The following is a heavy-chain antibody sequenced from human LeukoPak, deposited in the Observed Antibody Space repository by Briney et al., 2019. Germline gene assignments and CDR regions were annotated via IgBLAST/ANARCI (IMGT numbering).Heavy chain of an antibody. CDR2: ISSSSSYI. CDR3: ARDSSGYLFDY. Sequence: GGSLRLSFAASGFTFSSYSMNWVRQAPGKGLEWVSSISSSSSYIYYADSVKGRFTISRDNAKNSLYLQMNSLRAEDTAVYYCARDSSGYLFDYWGQGTLVTVSS. V-gene: IGHV3-21*01. D-gene: IGHD3-22*01. J-gene: IGHJ4*02. CDR1: GFTFSSYS.